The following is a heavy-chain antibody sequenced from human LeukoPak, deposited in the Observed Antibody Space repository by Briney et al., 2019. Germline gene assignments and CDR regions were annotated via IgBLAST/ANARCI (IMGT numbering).Heavy chain of an antibody. CDR3: ASRWDSSGYYYDY. CDR1: GGSFSGYY. CDR2: INHSGST. D-gene: IGHD3-22*01. J-gene: IGHJ4*02. V-gene: IGHV4-34*01. Sequence: PSETLSLTCAVYGGSFSGYYWSWIRQPPGKGLEWIGEINHSGSTNYNPSLKSRVTISVDTSKNQFSLKLSSVTAADTAVYYCASRWDSSGYYYDYWGQGTLVTVSS.